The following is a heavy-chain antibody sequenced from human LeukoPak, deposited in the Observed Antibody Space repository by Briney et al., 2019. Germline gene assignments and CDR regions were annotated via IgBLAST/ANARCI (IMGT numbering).Heavy chain of an antibody. Sequence: PGGSLRLSCAASGFTFSSYSMNWVRQAPGKGLEWVSYISSSSSTIYYADSVKGRFTISRDNAKNSLYLQMNSLRAEDTAVYYCAKDLGIRPDYWGQGTLVTVSS. CDR3: AKDLGIRPDY. CDR1: GFTFSSYS. CDR2: ISSSSSTI. D-gene: IGHD7-27*01. V-gene: IGHV3-48*01. J-gene: IGHJ4*02.